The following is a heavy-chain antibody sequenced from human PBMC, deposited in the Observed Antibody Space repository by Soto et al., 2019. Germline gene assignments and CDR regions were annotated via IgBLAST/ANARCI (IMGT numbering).Heavy chain of an antibody. CDR2: ISAYNGNT. J-gene: IGHJ4*02. CDR3: ARGWLGEFDY. Sequence: ASVKVCCTASGYTFTRYVISWVRHAPGQGLEWMGWISAYNGNTNYAQKLQGRVTMTTDTSTSTAYMELRSLRSDDTAVYYCARGWLGEFDYWGQGTLVTVSS. CDR1: GYTFTRYV. D-gene: IGHD3-10*01. V-gene: IGHV1-18*01.